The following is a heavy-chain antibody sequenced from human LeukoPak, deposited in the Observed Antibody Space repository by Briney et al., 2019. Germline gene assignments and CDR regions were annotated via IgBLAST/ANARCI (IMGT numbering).Heavy chain of an antibody. J-gene: IGHJ5*02. Sequence: PSGTLSLTCTVSGGSISSTTWWSWVRQSPGKGLEWIGEIRHSGSTNYNPSLKSRVTIAVDKSKNQFSLKVTSVTAADTAVYYCARDSPPPYSSACTACWFDPWGQGTLVTVSS. CDR2: IRHSGST. CDR3: ARDSPPPYSSACTACWFDP. D-gene: IGHD6-25*01. CDR1: GGSISSTTW. V-gene: IGHV4-4*02.